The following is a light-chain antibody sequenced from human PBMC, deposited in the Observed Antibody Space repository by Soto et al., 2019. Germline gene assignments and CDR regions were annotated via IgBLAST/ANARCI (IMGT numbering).Light chain of an antibody. CDR2: GAF. V-gene: IGKV3-15*01. CDR3: QQYDDWPIT. Sequence: EIVMTQSPATLSVSPGDRATLSCRASQSVSISLAWYQQKPGQAPRLLIYGAFARATGIPARFSGSGSGTEFTLTISSLQSEDFAVYYCQQYDDWPITFGQGTRLEIK. J-gene: IGKJ5*01. CDR1: QSVSIS.